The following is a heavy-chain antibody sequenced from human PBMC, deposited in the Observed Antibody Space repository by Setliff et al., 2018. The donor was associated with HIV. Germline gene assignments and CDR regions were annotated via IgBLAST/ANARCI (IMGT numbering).Heavy chain of an antibody. J-gene: IGHJ2*01. CDR2: IYYSGNT. CDR3: ARESRVVEGSAYWYFDL. V-gene: IGHV4-31*03. D-gene: IGHD2-15*01. Sequence: PSETLSLTCTVSSGSISSGGYFWSWIRQHPGKGLEWIGIIYYSGNTYYNPSLKSRVAMSVDTSKNQFSLKLNSVTAADTAMYYCARESRVVEGSAYWYFDLWGRGTLVTVSS. CDR1: SGSISSGGYF.